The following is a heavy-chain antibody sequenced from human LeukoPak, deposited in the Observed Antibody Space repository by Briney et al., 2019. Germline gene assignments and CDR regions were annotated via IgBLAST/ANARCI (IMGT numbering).Heavy chain of an antibody. CDR2: IIPIFGTA. D-gene: IGHD6-6*01. J-gene: IGHJ4*02. CDR1: GGTFSCYA. Sequence: SVKVSCKASGGTFSCYAISLLRQPPGRGLEWMGGIIPIFGTANYAQKFQGRVTITTDESTSTAYMEMSSLRSEDTAVYYCARAARPYLFDYWGQGTLVTVSS. CDR3: ARAARPYLFDY. V-gene: IGHV1-69*05.